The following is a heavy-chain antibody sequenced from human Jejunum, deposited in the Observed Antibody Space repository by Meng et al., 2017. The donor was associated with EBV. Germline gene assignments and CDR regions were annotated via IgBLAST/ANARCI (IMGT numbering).Heavy chain of an antibody. Sequence: QWPLLGLGTGVVKCSETLYLLCSVSGGYVCSGTYYWTWIWQPPGKGLEWIGYIYNSGSTNYHPSLKSRVTISLDTSKNQFSLKLSSVTAADTAMYYCARNWNFWGQGTLVTVSS. CDR2: IYNSGST. CDR3: ARNWNF. CDR1: GGYVCSGTYY. V-gene: IGHV4-61*01. J-gene: IGHJ4*02. D-gene: IGHD1-1*01.